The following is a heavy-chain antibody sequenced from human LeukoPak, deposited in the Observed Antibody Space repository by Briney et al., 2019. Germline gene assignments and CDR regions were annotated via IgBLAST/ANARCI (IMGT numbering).Heavy chain of an antibody. J-gene: IGHJ3*01. V-gene: IGHV4-30-2*01. D-gene: IGHD1-26*01. CDR1: GGPISSGGYS. CDR3: ARDRAGLGLLDF. Sequence: SQTLSLTCAVSGGPISSGGYSWAWLRQPPGKGLEWIGYISQSGSPSYNPSLRSRVTISVDTSRNQFSLKLNSVTAADTAMYYCARDRAGLGLLDFWGPGTMVTVSS. CDR2: ISQSGSP.